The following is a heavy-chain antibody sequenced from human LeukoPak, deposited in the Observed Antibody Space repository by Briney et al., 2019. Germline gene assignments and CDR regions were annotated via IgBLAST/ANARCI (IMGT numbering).Heavy chain of an antibody. CDR2: MNQDGSEK. J-gene: IGHJ4*02. D-gene: IGHD2-2*03. V-gene: IGHV3-7*01. CDR3: ASGSLARGGSDY. CDR1: GFTFSSYC. Sequence: GGSLRLSCAASGFTFSSYCMSGVRQAPGRGLEWVANMNQDGSEKYYVDSVKDRFTISRDNAKNSMYLQTTSLRDEDTAIYYCASGSLARGGSDYWGQGTLVTVSS.